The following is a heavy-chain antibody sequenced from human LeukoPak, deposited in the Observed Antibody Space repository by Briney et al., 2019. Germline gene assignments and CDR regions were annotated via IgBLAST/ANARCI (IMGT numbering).Heavy chain of an antibody. CDR2: INTYNGNT. D-gene: IGHD2-21*02. CDR1: GYTFSSYG. J-gene: IGHJ4*02. Sequence: GASVKVSCKASGYTFSSYGISWVRQAPGQGLEWMGWINTYNGNTNYAQKLQDRVTMTTDTSTSTAYMELRSLRSDDTAVYYCARDRRFVVVTGPDYWGQGTLVTVSS. V-gene: IGHV1-18*01. CDR3: ARDRRFVVVTGPDY.